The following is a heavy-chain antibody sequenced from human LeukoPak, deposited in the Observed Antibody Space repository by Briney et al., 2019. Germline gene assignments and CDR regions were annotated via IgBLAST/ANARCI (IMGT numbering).Heavy chain of an antibody. D-gene: IGHD2-2*01. CDR1: GFTFSSYS. J-gene: IGHJ5*02. Sequence: GGSLRLSCAASGFTFSSYSMNWVRQAPGKGLEWVSSISSSSSYIYYTDSVKGRFTISRDNAKNSLYLQMNSLRAEDTAVYYCARGALGYCSSTSCYAVNSWLDPWGQGTLVTVSS. V-gene: IGHV3-21*01. CDR2: ISSSSSYI. CDR3: ARGALGYCSSTSCYAVNSWLDP.